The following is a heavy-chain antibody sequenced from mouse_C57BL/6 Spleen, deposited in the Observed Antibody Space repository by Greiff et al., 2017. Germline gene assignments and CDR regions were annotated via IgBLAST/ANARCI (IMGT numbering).Heavy chain of an antibody. CDR3: AREGYGYDDYYAMDY. D-gene: IGHD2-2*01. Sequence: QVQLQQSGPELVKPGASVKISCKASGYAFSSSWMNWVKQRPGKGLEWIGRIYPGDGDTNYNGKFKGKATLTADKSSSTAYMQLSSLTSEDSAVYFCAREGYGYDDYYAMDYWGQGTSVTVSS. J-gene: IGHJ4*01. CDR1: GYAFSSSW. V-gene: IGHV1-82*01. CDR2: IYPGDGDT.